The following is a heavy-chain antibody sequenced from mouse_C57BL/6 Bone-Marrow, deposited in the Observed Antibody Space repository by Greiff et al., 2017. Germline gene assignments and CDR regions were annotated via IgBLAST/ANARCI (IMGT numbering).Heavy chain of an antibody. CDR1: GYTFTSYG. J-gene: IGHJ3*01. CDR3: ARSVITTAVRRTY. CDR2: IYPRSGNT. Sequence: QVQLKESGAELARPGASVKLSCKASGYTFTSYGISWVKQRTGQGLEWIGEIYPRSGNTYYNEKFKGKATLTADKSSSTAYMELRSLTSEDSAVYFCARSVITTAVRRTYWGQGTLVTVSA. V-gene: IGHV1-81*01. D-gene: IGHD1-1*01.